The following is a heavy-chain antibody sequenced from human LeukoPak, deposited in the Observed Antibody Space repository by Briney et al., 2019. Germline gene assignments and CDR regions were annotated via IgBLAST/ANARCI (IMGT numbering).Heavy chain of an antibody. V-gene: IGHV1-2*02. D-gene: IGHD3-22*01. CDR2: VNPNTGGT. CDR1: GYTFTSYA. Sequence: GESLKISCKGSGYTFTSYAMNWVRQAPGQGLEWMGWVNPNTGGTIYGQDFQGRVTMTGDTSITTAYMELSSLRPDDTAVYYCARVTVGRSYYDSMLIDYWGQGTLVTVSS. J-gene: IGHJ4*02. CDR3: ARVTVGRSYYDSMLIDY.